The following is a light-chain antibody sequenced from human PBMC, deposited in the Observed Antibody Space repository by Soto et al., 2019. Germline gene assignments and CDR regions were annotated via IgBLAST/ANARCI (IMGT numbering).Light chain of an antibody. V-gene: IGLV1-47*02. CDR2: SDV. J-gene: IGLJ3*02. CDR3: GSYTSSNTWI. CDR1: SSNIGSNY. Sequence: QSVLSQPPSASGTPGQGVIISCSGGSSNIGSNYVYWYRLLPGTAPKLVMFSDVTRPPGVSDRFSGSKSGTSASLAISGLRPEDEADYCCGSYTSSNTWIFGGGTKLTVL.